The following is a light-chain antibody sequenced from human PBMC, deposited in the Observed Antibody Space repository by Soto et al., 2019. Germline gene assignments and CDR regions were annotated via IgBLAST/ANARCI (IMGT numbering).Light chain of an antibody. Sequence: EVVLTQSPVTLSLSPGERATLSCRASQRFRGLVAWYQQKPGQAPRLLIYDAYNRATGITPRFSGSGSGTDFTLTISSLEPEDSSVYYCQQRHMWPITCGQGTRLEIK. V-gene: IGKV3-11*01. CDR1: QRFRGL. CDR3: QQRHMWPIT. J-gene: IGKJ5*01. CDR2: DAY.